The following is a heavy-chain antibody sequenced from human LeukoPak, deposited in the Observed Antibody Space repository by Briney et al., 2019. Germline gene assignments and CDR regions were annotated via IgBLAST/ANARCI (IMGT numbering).Heavy chain of an antibody. V-gene: IGHV3-30*18. Sequence: GGSLRLSCAASGFSFNNYGMHWVRQAPGKGLEWVAVISYDGISYDGSNKYYADSVKGRFTISRDNSKNTLYLQMNSLRAEDTAIYYCAKRLYDSLGYDSWGQGTLVTVSS. D-gene: IGHD3-22*01. J-gene: IGHJ5*01. CDR2: ISYDGISYDGSNK. CDR1: GFSFNNYG. CDR3: AKRLYDSLGYDS.